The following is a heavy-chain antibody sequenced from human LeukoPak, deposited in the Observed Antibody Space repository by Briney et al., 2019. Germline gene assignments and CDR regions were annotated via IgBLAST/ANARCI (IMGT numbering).Heavy chain of an antibody. J-gene: IGHJ4*02. D-gene: IGHD3-3*01. CDR1: GYSISSGYY. Sequence: PSETLSLTCAVSGYSISSGYYWGWIRQPPGKGLEWIGSIYHSGSTYYHPSLKSRVTISVDTSKNQFSLKLSSVTAADTAVYYCARQEGYYDFWSGIDYWGQGTLVTVSS. CDR3: ARQEGYYDFWSGIDY. V-gene: IGHV4-38-2*01. CDR2: IYHSGST.